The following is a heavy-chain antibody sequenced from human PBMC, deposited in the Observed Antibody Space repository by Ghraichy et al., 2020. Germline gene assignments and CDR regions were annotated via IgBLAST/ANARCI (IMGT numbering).Heavy chain of an antibody. Sequence: GGSLRLSCAASGFAFVSYGIHWVRQAPGKGLEWVAISSYDGSHQYYADSVKGRFNISRDNSKNTLYLQMNSLRAEDTAVYYCARDQRHSTVTTSPLYWGQGTLVTVSS. J-gene: IGHJ4*02. CDR2: SSYDGSHQ. D-gene: IGHD4-17*01. V-gene: IGHV3-33*05. CDR1: GFAFVSYG. CDR3: ARDQRHSTVTTSPLY.